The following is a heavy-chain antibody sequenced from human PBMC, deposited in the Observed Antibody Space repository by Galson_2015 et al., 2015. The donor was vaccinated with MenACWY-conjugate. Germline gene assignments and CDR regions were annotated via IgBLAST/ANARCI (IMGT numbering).Heavy chain of an antibody. CDR2: ISGSGGST. Sequence: SLRLSCAASGFTFSSYAMSWVRQAPGKGLEWVSAISGSGGSTYYADSVKGRFTISRDNSKNTLYLQMNSLRAEDTAVYYCAKDHLPGDIVVVVAATPDYWGQGTLVTVSS. CDR1: GFTFSSYA. V-gene: IGHV3-23*01. D-gene: IGHD2-15*01. J-gene: IGHJ4*02. CDR3: AKDHLPGDIVVVVAATPDY.